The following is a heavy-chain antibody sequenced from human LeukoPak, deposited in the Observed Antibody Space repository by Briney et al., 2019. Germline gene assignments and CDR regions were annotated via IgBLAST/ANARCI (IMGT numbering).Heavy chain of an antibody. CDR2: IYHSGST. D-gene: IGHD3-10*01. CDR3: ASKLYGSGSPYDY. Sequence: SETLSLTCAVSGGSISSSNWWSWVRPPPGKGLEWIGEIYHSGSTNYNPSLKSRVTISVDKSKNQFPRKLSSVTAADTAVYYCASKLYGSGSPYDYWGQGTLVTVSS. CDR1: GGSISSSNW. J-gene: IGHJ4*02. V-gene: IGHV4-4*02.